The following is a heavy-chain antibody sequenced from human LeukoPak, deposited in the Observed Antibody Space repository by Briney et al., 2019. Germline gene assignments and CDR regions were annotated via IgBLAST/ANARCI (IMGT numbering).Heavy chain of an antibody. J-gene: IGHJ4*02. V-gene: IGHV4-34*01. CDR3: AVKRLYYFDY. CDR1: GGSFSGYY. CDR2: INHSGST. D-gene: IGHD6-25*01. Sequence: SETLSLTCAVYGGSFSGYYWSWIRQPPGKGLEWIGEINHSGSTNYNPSLKSRVTISVDTSKNQFSLKLSSVTAADTAVYYCAVKRLYYFDYWGQGTLVTVSS.